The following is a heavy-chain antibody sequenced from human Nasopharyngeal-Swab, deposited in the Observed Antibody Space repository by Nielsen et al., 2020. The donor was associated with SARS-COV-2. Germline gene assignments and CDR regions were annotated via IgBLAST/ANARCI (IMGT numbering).Heavy chain of an antibody. CDR3: ARSGYSNSDVDY. D-gene: IGHD6-6*01. Sequence: SVKVSCKASGGTFSSYAVSWVRQAPGQGLEWMGGIIPIFGTADYAQKFQDRVTITADESTSTAYMELSSLRSEDTAVYYCARSGYSNSDVDYWGQGTLVTVSS. CDR2: IIPIFGTA. V-gene: IGHV1-69*13. J-gene: IGHJ4*02. CDR1: GGTFSSYA.